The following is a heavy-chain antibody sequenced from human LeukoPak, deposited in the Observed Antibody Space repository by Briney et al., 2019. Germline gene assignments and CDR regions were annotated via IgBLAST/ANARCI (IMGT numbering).Heavy chain of an antibody. CDR2: IYYSGST. V-gene: IGHV4-59*13. CDR3: ARGRMVRGVLYYFDY. D-gene: IGHD3-10*01. Sequence: SETLSLTCTVSGGSISGYYWSWSRQPPGKGLEWIGYIYYSGSTNYNPSLKSRVTISVDTSKNQFSLKLSSVTAADTAVYYCARGRMVRGVLYYFDYWGQGTLVTVSS. J-gene: IGHJ4*02. CDR1: GGSISGYY.